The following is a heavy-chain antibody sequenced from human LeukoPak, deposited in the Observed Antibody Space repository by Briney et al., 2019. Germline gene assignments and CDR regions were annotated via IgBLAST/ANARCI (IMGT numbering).Heavy chain of an antibody. CDR2: IRSKAYGGTT. V-gene: IGHV3-49*04. CDR1: GFTFSNFW. CDR3: SRNYYGDSGGFFDY. D-gene: IGHD4-17*01. Sequence: TGGSLRLSCAASGFTFSNFWMSWVRQAPGKGLEWVGFIRSKAYGGTTEYAASVKGRLTISRDDSKSIAYLQMNSLKTEDTALYYCSRNYYGDSGGFFDYWGQGTLVTVSS. J-gene: IGHJ4*02.